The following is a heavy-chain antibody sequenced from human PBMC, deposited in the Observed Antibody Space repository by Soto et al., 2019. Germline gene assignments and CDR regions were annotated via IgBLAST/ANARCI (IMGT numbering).Heavy chain of an antibody. J-gene: IGHJ4*02. D-gene: IGHD3-10*01. CDR1: GGSISSGGYY. Sequence: QVQLQESGPGLVKPSQTLSLSCTVSGGSISSGGYYWSWIRQHPGKGLEWIGYIYYSGSTYYNPSLKSRVTISVDTSKNQFSLKLSSVTAADTAVYYCARGGSGPKEIDYWGQGTLVTVSS. CDR3: ARGGSGPKEIDY. CDR2: IYYSGST. V-gene: IGHV4-31*03.